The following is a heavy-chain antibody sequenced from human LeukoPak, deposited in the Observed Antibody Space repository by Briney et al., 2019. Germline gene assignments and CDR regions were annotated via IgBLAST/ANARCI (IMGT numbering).Heavy chain of an antibody. CDR1: GYTFSDHD. CDR3: ARGDDIVVVVAATRGAFDI. Sequence: ASVRVSCKASGYTFSDHDVNWVRQAPGQGLEWMGWINPNSGGTNYAQKFQGRVTMTRDTSISTAYMELNRLRSDDTAVYYCARGDDIVVVVAATRGAFDIWGQGTMVTVSS. D-gene: IGHD2-15*01. J-gene: IGHJ3*02. CDR2: INPNSGGT. V-gene: IGHV1-2*02.